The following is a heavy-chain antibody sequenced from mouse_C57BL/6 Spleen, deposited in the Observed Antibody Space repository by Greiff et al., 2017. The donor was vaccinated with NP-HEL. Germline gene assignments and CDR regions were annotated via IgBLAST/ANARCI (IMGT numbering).Heavy chain of an antibody. J-gene: IGHJ4*01. CDR2: IYPRSGNT. D-gene: IGHD2-4*01. CDR1: GYTFTSYG. V-gene: IGHV1-81*01. Sequence: VQLQQSGAELARPGASVKLSCKASGYTFTSYGISWVKQRTGQGLEWIGEIYPRSGNTYYNEKFKGKATLTADKSSSTAYMELRSLTSEDSAVYFCARRIYYDYLYYAMDYWGQGTSVTVSS. CDR3: ARRIYYDYLYYAMDY.